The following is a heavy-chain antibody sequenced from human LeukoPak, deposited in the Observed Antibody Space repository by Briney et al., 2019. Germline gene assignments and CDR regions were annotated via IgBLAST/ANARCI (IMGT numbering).Heavy chain of an antibody. J-gene: IGHJ5*02. CDR3: ARDWDAMNNCFDP. D-gene: IGHD1-26*01. CDR2: ISTNSDIR. V-gene: IGHV1-18*01. Sequence: ASVKVSCKASGYTFTNYGISWVRQAPGQGLEWMGWISTNSDIRTYAQTLQGRFTMTTDTATTTAYMELNNLTFDDTAVYYCARDWDAMNNCFDPWCQGTPVTVSS. CDR1: GYTFTNYG.